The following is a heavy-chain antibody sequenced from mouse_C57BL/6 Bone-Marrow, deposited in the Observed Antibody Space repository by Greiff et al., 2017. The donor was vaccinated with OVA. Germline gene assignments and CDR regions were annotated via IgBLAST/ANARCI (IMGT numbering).Heavy chain of an antibody. D-gene: IGHD5-1*01. CDR3: ARGEYQAWFAY. CDR2: ISYDGSN. Sequence: EVKLLESGPGLVKPSQSLSLTCSVTGYSITSGYYWNWIRQFPGNKLEWMGYISYDGSNNYNPSLKNRISITRDTSKNQFFLKLNSVTTEDTATYYCARGEYQAWFAYWGQGTLVTVSA. CDR1: GYSITSGYY. J-gene: IGHJ3*01. V-gene: IGHV3-6*01.